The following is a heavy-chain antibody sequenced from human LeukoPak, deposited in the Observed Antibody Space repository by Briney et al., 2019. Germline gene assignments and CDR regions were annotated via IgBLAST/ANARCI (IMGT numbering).Heavy chain of an antibody. V-gene: IGHV3-66*01. CDR3: ARDPRGYSYGDY. CDR1: GFTVSSED. Sequence: PGGSLRLSCAASGFTVSSEDMSWVRQAPGKGLEWVSVIYSGGSTYYADSVKGRFTISRDNAKNSLYLQMNSLRAEDTAVYYCARDPRGYSYGDYWGQGTLVTVSS. CDR2: IYSGGST. D-gene: IGHD5-18*01. J-gene: IGHJ4*02.